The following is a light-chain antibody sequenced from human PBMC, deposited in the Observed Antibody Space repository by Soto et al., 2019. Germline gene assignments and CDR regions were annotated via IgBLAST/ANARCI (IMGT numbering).Light chain of an antibody. J-gene: IGKJ1*01. CDR1: QSLLHSNGYNY. V-gene: IGKV2-28*01. CDR2: LGS. Sequence: DIVMTQSPLSLPVTPGEPASISCRSSQSLLHSNGYNYLDGTLQKPGHSPQLLIYLGSNRASGVPDRFSGSGSGTDFTLKISRVEAEDVGVYYCMQALQTPWTFGQGTKVEIK. CDR3: MQALQTPWT.